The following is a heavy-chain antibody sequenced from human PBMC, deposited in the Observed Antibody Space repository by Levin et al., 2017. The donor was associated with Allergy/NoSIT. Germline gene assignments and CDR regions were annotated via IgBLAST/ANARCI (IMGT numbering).Heavy chain of an antibody. CDR3: ARRAAAAHYYYYYMDV. CDR1: GYSFTSYW. Sequence: GGSLRLSCKGSGYSFTSYWIGWVRQMPGKGLEWMGIIYPGDSDTRYSPSFQGQVTISADKSISTAYLQWSSLKASDTAMYYCARRAAAAHYYYYYMDVWGKGTTVTVSS. CDR2: IYPGDSDT. V-gene: IGHV5-51*01. D-gene: IGHD6-13*01. J-gene: IGHJ6*03.